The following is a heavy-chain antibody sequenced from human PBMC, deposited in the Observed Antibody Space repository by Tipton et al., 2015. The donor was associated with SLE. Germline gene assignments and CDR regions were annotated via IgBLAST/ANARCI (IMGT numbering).Heavy chain of an antibody. CDR3: AGEPDY. Sequence: TLSLTCTVSGGSISSYFWSWIRQPPGLGLEWIGHISYSGCTNYNPSLKSRVTISVDTSKNRLSLKLSSVTAADTAVYYCAGEPDYWAQGPLVAVS. CDR2: ISYSGCT. V-gene: IGHV4-59*01. J-gene: IGHJ4*02. CDR1: GGSISSYF.